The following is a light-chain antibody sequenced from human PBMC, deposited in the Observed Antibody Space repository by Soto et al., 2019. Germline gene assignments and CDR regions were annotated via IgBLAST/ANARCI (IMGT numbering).Light chain of an antibody. CDR2: GAS. J-gene: IGKJ2*01. CDR1: QSVSSSY. V-gene: IGKV3-20*01. Sequence: EIVVTQSPGTLSLSPGERATLSCRASQSVSSSYLAWYHQKPGQSPRLLIYGASSRSTGIPDRFSGSVSRADFTLPISRLEPEDFAVYSCQQYGSSPVYTFGQGTKREIK. CDR3: QQYGSSPVYT.